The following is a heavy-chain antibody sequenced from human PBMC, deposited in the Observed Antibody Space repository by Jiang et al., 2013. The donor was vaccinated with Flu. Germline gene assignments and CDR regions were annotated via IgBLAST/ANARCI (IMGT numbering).Heavy chain of an antibody. CDR3: ARDILNWNYSGWFDP. Sequence: KPGASVKVSCKASGYTFTGYYMHWVRQAPGQGLEWMGWINPNSGGTNYAQKFQGRVTMTRDTSISTAYMELSRLRSDDTAVYYCARDILNWNYSGWFDPWGQGTLVTVSS. V-gene: IGHV1-2*02. CDR1: GYTFTGYY. D-gene: IGHD1-7*01. J-gene: IGHJ5*02. CDR2: INPNSGGT.